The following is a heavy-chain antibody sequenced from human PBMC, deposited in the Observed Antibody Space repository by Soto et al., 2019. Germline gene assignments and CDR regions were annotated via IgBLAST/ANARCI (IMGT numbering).Heavy chain of an antibody. CDR2: ISHSGIT. CDR1: GVSISYPNW. CDR3: ARGINSSFDP. Sequence: SETLSLTCAASGVSISYPNWWSWVRQPPGKGLEWIGEISHSGITNYNPSLKSRVTISLDTSKNQFSLKLSSVTAADTAIFYCARGINSSFDPWGQGTLVTVSS. D-gene: IGHD1-20*01. V-gene: IGHV4-4*02. J-gene: IGHJ5*02.